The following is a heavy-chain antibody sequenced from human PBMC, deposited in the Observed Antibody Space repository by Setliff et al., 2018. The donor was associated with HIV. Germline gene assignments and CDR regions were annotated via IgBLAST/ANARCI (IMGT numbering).Heavy chain of an antibody. Sequence: GASVKVSCKAFGYTFSTNAIHWGRQAPGQRLEWMGYINAGDDNTRYSEKFQGRVTITRDTSANTAYMDLSSLRSEDTAVYYCARGSCSGCYLSDYWGLGTLVTVSS. CDR2: INAGDDNT. V-gene: IGHV1-3*01. D-gene: IGHD6-19*01. CDR1: GYTFSTNA. CDR3: ARGSCSGCYLSDY. J-gene: IGHJ4*02.